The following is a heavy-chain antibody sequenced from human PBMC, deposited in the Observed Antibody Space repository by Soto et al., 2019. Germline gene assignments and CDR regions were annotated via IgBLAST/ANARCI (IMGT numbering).Heavy chain of an antibody. CDR3: ARPYCSSTSCYVRGHFDY. CDR1: GYTFTSYA. Sequence: QVQLVQSGAEVKKPGASVKVSCKASGYTFTSYAMHWVRQAPGQRLEWMGWINAGNGNTKYSQKFQGRVTITRDTSARTAYMELSSLRSEDTAVYYCARPYCSSTSCYVRGHFDYWGQGTLVTVSS. J-gene: IGHJ4*02. D-gene: IGHD2-2*01. CDR2: INAGNGNT. V-gene: IGHV1-3*01.